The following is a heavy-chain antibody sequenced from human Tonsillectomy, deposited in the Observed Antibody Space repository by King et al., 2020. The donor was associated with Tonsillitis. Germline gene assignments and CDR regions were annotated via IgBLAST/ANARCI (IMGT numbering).Heavy chain of an antibody. D-gene: IGHD2-2*01. V-gene: IGHV1-8*01. J-gene: IGHJ6*02. CDR1: GYTFTSYD. CDR2: MNPNSGNT. Sequence: VQLVESGAEVKKPGASGKVSCKASGYTFTSYDVNWVRQATGQGREWMGWMNPNSGNTGYAKKFQGRVTMTRNTSISTAYMELSILRPEDAAVYYCARVSLTLCSGTSCYAYYYFGMDVWGQGTTATVSS. CDR3: ARVSLTLCSGTSCYAYYYFGMDV.